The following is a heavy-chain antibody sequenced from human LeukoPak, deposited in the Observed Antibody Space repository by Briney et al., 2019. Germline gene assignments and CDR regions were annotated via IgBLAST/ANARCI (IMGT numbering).Heavy chain of an antibody. Sequence: GGSLRLSCAASGFTFSSYAMSWVRQAPGKGLEWVSAISGSGGSTSYAQKFQGRVTMTRDTSTSTVYMELSSLRSEDTAVYYCARGPPQGSVRQLVGHRWFDPWGQGTLVTVSS. CDR1: GFTFSSYA. CDR3: ARGPPQGSVRQLVGHRWFDP. D-gene: IGHD6-13*01. V-gene: IGHV3-23*01. J-gene: IGHJ5*02. CDR2: ISGSGGST.